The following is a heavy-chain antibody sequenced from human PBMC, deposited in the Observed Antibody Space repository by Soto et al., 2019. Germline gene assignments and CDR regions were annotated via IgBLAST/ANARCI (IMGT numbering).Heavy chain of an antibody. CDR2: ISSSGSTI. V-gene: IGHV3-48*03. Sequence: GGSLRLSCAASGFTFSSYEMNWVRQAPGKGLEWVSYISSSGSTIYYADSVKGRFTISRDNAKNSLYLQMNSLRAEDTAVYYCVSESYEDAFDIWGQGTMVTVSS. CDR1: GFTFSSYE. CDR3: VSESYEDAFDI. J-gene: IGHJ3*02. D-gene: IGHD5-12*01.